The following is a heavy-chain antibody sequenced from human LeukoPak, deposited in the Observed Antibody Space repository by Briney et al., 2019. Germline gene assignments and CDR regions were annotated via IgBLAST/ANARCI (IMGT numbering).Heavy chain of an antibody. CDR3: ARGVRYFDWLLSRRNWFDP. CDR2: ISSSGSTI. V-gene: IGHV3-48*03. Sequence: GGSLRLSCAASGFTFSSYEMNWVRQAPGKGLEWVAYISSSGSTIYYADSVKGRFTISRDNVKNSLYLQMNSLRAEDTAVYYCARGVRYFDWLLSRRNWFDPWGQGTLVTVSS. CDR1: GFTFSSYE. J-gene: IGHJ5*02. D-gene: IGHD3-9*01.